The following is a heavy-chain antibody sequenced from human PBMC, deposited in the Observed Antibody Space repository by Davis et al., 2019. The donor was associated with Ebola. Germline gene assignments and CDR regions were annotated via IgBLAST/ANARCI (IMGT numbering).Heavy chain of an antibody. D-gene: IGHD3-3*01. CDR1: GGSFSDYY. CDR3: ARGSRVTIFGRLDY. V-gene: IGHV4-34*01. J-gene: IGHJ4*02. Sequence: MPGGSLRLSCAVYGGSFSDYYWSWIRQPPGKGLEWIGEINHSGSTNYKSSLKSRVTISVDTSKNQFSLNLSSVTAADTAVYYCARGSRVTIFGRLDYWGQGTLVTVSS. CDR2: INHSGST.